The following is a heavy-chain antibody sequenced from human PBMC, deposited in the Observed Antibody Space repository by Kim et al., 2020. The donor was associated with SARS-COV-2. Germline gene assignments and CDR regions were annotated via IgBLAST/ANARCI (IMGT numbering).Heavy chain of an antibody. D-gene: IGHD3-3*01. Sequence: SETLSLICEVSGGPFSGYYWNWIRQAPGKGLEWIGEMYLGGSPNYNPSLNSRVSMSLDSSNNHVSLKLTSVTAADTAVYYCTRGRGGVVGDVWGRGTTVTVSS. CDR1: GGPFSGYY. CDR2: MYLGGSP. CDR3: TRGRGGVVGDV. V-gene: IGHV4-34*01. J-gene: IGHJ6*04.